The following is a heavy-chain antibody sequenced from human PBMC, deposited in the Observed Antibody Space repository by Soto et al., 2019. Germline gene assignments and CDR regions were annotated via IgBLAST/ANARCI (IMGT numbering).Heavy chain of an antibody. D-gene: IGHD6-6*01. V-gene: IGHV5-51*01. CDR1: GYSFTSYW. Sequence: PGESLKISCKGSGYSFTSYWSGWVRQMPGKGLEWMGIIYPGDSDTRYSPSFQGQVTISADKSISTAYLQWSSLKASDTAMYYCAQNSIAARRGYYYYGMDVWGQGTTVTVSS. J-gene: IGHJ6*02. CDR3: AQNSIAARRGYYYYGMDV. CDR2: IYPGDSDT.